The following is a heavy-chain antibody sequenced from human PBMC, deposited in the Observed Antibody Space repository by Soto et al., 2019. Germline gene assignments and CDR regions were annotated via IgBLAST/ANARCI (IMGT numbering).Heavy chain of an antibody. Sequence: SETLSLTCTVSGGSISSSSYYWGWIRQPPGKGLEWIGSIYYSGSTYYNPSPKSRVTISVDTSKNQFSLKLSSVTAADTAVYYCARGKLFPDGYYGSGNTRDNWFDPWGQGTLVTVSS. CDR1: GGSISSSSYY. D-gene: IGHD3-10*01. V-gene: IGHV4-39*01. J-gene: IGHJ5*02. CDR3: ARGKLFPDGYYGSGNTRDNWFDP. CDR2: IYYSGST.